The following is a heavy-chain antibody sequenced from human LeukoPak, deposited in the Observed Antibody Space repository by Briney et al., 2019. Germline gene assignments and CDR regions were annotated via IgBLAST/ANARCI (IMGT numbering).Heavy chain of an antibody. CDR1: GGSISSNY. J-gene: IGHJ5*02. CDR2: IYNSGTT. CDR3: AREVRDRAMDAPLNWFDP. V-gene: IGHV4-59*01. Sequence: MPSETLSLTCTASGGSISSNYWSWIRQPPGKGPEWIGYIYNSGTTNYNPSLKGRVTLSIDTSKHQLSLKLRSVTAAHPAVYYCAREVRDRAMDAPLNWFDPWGQGTLVTVSS. D-gene: IGHD5-18*01.